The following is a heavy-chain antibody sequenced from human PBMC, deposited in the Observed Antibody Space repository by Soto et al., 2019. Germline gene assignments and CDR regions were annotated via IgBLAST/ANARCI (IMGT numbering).Heavy chain of an antibody. J-gene: IGHJ3*02. Sequence: LRLSCAASGFTFSIYSMSWVRQAPGKGLEWVSAISGSGGSTYYADSVKGRFTISRDNSKNTLYLQMNSLRAEDTAVYYCANSGSYWGEDATYDIWGQGTMVTVSS. CDR2: ISGSGGST. CDR1: GFTFSIYS. V-gene: IGHV3-23*01. D-gene: IGHD1-26*01. CDR3: ANSGSYWGEDATYDI.